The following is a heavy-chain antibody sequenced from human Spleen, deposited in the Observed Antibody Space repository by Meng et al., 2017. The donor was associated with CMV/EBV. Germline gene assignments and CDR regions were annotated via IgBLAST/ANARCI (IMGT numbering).Heavy chain of an antibody. D-gene: IGHD6-13*01. CDR1: GFTFDTYT. CDR3: ARAIGTADYY. CDR2: ISNGGIYI. Sequence: GESLKISCAASGFTFDTYTMNWVRQAPGKGLEWVSSISNGGIYIYYADSVKGRFTISRDDAKNSLYLQMNSLRAEDTAVYHCARAIGTADYYWGQGTLVTVSS. J-gene: IGHJ4*02. V-gene: IGHV3-21*06.